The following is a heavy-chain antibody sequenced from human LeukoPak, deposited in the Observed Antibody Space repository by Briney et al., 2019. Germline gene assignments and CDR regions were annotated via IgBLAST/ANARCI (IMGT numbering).Heavy chain of an antibody. J-gene: IGHJ4*02. CDR1: GGSISSSSYY. D-gene: IGHD3-3*01. CDR2: IYYSGST. Sequence: SETLSLTCTVSGGSISSSSYYWGWIRPPPGKGLEWIGSIYYSGSTYYNPSLKSRVTISVDTSKNQFSLKLSSVTAADTAVYYCARLYYDFWSGYPSSFDYWGQGTLVTVSS. CDR3: ARLYYDFWSGYPSSFDY. V-gene: IGHV4-39*01.